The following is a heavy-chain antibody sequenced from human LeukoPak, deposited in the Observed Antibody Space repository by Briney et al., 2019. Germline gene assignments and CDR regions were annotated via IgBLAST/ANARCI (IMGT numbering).Heavy chain of an antibody. CDR3: ARIGPWGGSYHVGAFDI. Sequence: PSETLSLTCTVSGGSISSGGYYWSWIRQHPGKGLEWIGYIYYSGSTYYNPSLKSRVTISVDTSKNQFSLKLSSVTAADTAVYYCARIGPWGGSYHVGAFDIWGQGTMVTVSS. J-gene: IGHJ3*02. D-gene: IGHD1-26*01. CDR1: GGSISSGGYY. V-gene: IGHV4-31*03. CDR2: IYYSGST.